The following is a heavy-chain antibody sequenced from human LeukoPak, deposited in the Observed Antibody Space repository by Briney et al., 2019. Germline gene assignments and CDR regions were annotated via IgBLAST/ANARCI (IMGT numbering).Heavy chain of an antibody. CDR2: IYYSGST. D-gene: IGHD4-17*01. Sequence: PSETLSLTCTVSGGSISSGGYYWSWIRQHPGKGLEWIGYIYYSGSTYYNPSLKSRVTISVVTSKNQFSLKLSSVTAADTAVYYCARDGDYDAFDIWGQGTMVTVSS. V-gene: IGHV4-31*03. CDR1: GGSISSGGYY. CDR3: ARDGDYDAFDI. J-gene: IGHJ3*02.